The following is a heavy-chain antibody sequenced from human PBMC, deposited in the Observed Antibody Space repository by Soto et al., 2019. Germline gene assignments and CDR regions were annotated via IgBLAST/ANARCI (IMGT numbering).Heavy chain of an antibody. CDR1: GGSISSSSNT. CDR3: ARLVGIQLDY. Sequence: QLQLQESGPGLVKPSETLSLTCTVSGGSISSSSNTWAWFRHPPGRGLEWIGSIYYSGGTYYNPSLKSRVTISVDTSKNQFSLKLSSVTAADTAVYYCARLVGIQLDYWGQGTLATVSS. J-gene: IGHJ4*02. V-gene: IGHV4-39*01. D-gene: IGHD1-1*01. CDR2: IYYSGGT.